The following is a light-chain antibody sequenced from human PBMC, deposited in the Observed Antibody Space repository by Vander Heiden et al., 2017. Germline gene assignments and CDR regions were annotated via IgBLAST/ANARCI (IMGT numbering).Light chain of an antibody. Sequence: DIQMPQSPSSLSAPVGDRVTITCRASQSISSYLNWYQQKPGKAPKLLIYAASSLQSGVPSRFSGSGSGTDFTLTISSLQPEDFATYYCQQSYSTRLTFGGGTKVEIK. V-gene: IGKV1-39*01. CDR3: QQSYSTRLT. CDR2: AAS. CDR1: QSISSY. J-gene: IGKJ4*01.